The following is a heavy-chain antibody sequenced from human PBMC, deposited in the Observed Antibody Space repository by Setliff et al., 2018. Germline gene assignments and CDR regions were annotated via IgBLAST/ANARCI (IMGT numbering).Heavy chain of an antibody. D-gene: IGHD2-21*01. CDR3: ARVALVVVIRNAFDI. J-gene: IGHJ3*02. CDR1: GYSVRSGYY. CDR2: IFHSGKT. V-gene: IGHV4-38-2*01. Sequence: SETLSLTCAVSGYSVRSGYYWGWVRQPPGKGLEWIGSIFHSGKTYYNPSLQSRVTISIETSKNQFSLKLSSVTAADTAVYYCARVALVVVIRNAFDIWGQGTMVTVSS.